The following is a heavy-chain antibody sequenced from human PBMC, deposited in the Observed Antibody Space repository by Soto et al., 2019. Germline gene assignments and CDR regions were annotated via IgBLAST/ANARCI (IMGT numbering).Heavy chain of an antibody. J-gene: IGHJ6*02. CDR2: ISSASSNT. Sequence: QVQLVESGGGLVKPGGSLRLSCAASGFTFSDFYMTWIRQAPGKGLEWISYISSASSNTYYADSVRGRFNISRDNAKKSLSMQISIPRVEDTALYYCARVNRRYFDSAGYHYNYGMDVWSQLTTVTVTS. D-gene: IGHD3-22*01. V-gene: IGHV3-11*01. CDR3: ARVNRRYFDSAGYHYNYGMDV. CDR1: GFTFSDFY.